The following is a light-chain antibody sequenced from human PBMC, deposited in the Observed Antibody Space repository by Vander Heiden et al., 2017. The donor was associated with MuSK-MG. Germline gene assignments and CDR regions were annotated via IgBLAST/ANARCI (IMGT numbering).Light chain of an antibody. J-gene: IGLJ2*01. CDR3: QAADSSAIVV. CDR1: ALPNQY. Sequence: SLELTQPPSVSVSPGQTARITCSGDALPNQYVYWYQQRPGHAPVVVSYNDSERPSGIPERFSGSSSGTTATITISGVQEEDEAYYYCQAADSSAIVVFGSGTKLTVL. V-gene: IGLV3-25*03. CDR2: NDS.